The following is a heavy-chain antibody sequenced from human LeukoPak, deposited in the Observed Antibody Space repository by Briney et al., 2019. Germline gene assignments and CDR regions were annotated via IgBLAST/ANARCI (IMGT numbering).Heavy chain of an antibody. CDR2: IYYSGST. Sequence: SETLSLTCTVSGGSLRSYYWSWLRQPPGKGLEWIGYIYYSGSTNYNPSLKSRVTISVDTSKNQFSLKLSSVTAADTAVYYCAGAPHTYYDFWSGSEFDYWGQGTLVTVSS. CDR1: GGSLRSYY. D-gene: IGHD3-3*01. CDR3: AGAPHTYYDFWSGSEFDY. V-gene: IGHV4-59*01. J-gene: IGHJ4*02.